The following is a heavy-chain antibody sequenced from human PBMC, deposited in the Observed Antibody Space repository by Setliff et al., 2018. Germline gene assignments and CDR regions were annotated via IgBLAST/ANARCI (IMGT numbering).Heavy chain of an antibody. CDR1: GYSISSGYI. CDR2: IYHSGST. Sequence: SETLSLTCTVSGYSISSGYIWGWIRQPPGKGLEWIGSIYHSGSTYYNPSLKSRVTISVDTSKNQFSLKLSSVTAADTAVYYCARGDYEVDYWGQGTPVTVSS. D-gene: IGHD4-17*01. CDR3: ARGDYEVDY. J-gene: IGHJ4*02. V-gene: IGHV4-38-2*02.